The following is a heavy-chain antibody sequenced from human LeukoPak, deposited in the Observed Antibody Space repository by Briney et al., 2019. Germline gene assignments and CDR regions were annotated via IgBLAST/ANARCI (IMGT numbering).Heavy chain of an antibody. Sequence: TGGSLRLSCAASGFPFSASAMTWVRQAPGKGLEWVSAIRGGGGSAFYADSVKGRFTISRDNSEYTLFLQMNSLRAEDTAVYYCARDPNGDYIGAFDMWGPGTMVTVSS. CDR1: GFPFSASA. CDR2: IRGGGGSA. V-gene: IGHV3-23*01. CDR3: ARDPNGDYIGAFDM. J-gene: IGHJ3*02. D-gene: IGHD4-17*01.